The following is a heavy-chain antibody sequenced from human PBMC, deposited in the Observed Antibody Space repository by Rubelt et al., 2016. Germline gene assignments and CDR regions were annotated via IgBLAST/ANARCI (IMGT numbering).Heavy chain of an antibody. V-gene: IGHV4-31*03. CDR1: GGSISSGGYY. CDR2: IYYSGST. CDR3: ARHPGYCSSTSCYWLDP. D-gene: IGHD2-2*01. J-gene: IGHJ5*02. Sequence: QVQLQESGPGLVKPSQTLSLTCTVSGGSISSGGYYWSWIRQHPGKGLEWMWYIYYSGSTYYNPSLKSRVTIAVDTSKNQFSRKLSSVTAADTAVYYCARHPGYCSSTSCYWLDPWGQGTLVTVSS.